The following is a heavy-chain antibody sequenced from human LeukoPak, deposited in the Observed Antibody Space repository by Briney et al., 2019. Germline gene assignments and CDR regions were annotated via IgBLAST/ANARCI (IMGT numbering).Heavy chain of an antibody. CDR3: ASGTAMGGWYFDY. D-gene: IGHD5-18*01. CDR2: IYYSGST. V-gene: IGHV4-31*03. CDR1: GGSISSGGYY. Sequence: SETLSLTCTVSGGSISSGGYYWSWIRQHPGKGLEWIGYIYYSGSTYYNPSLKSRVTISLDTSKNQFSLKLSSVTAADTAVYYCASGTAMGGWYFDYWGQGTLVTVSS. J-gene: IGHJ4*02.